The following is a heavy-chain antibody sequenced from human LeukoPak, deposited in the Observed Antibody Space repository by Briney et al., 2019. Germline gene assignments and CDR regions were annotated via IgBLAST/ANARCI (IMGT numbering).Heavy chain of an antibody. D-gene: IGHD3-10*01. V-gene: IGHV4-30-2*01. CDR1: GGSISSGGYS. Sequence: SETLSLTCAVSGGSISSGGYSWSWIRQPPGKGLEWIGYIYHSGSTYYNPSLKSRVTISVDRSKNQFSLKLSSVTAADTAVYYCARGGSGSYVAFDYWGQGTLVTVSS. CDR2: IYHSGST. CDR3: ARGGSGSYVAFDY. J-gene: IGHJ4*02.